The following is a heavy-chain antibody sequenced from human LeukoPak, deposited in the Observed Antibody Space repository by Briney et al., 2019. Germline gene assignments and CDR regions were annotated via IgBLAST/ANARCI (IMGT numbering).Heavy chain of an antibody. CDR2: INHSGST. D-gene: IGHD6-6*01. Sequence: SETLSLTCAVYGGSFSGYYWSWIRQPPGKELEWIGEINHSGSTNYNPSLKSRVTISVDTSKNQFSLKLSSVTAADTAVYYCARSARTPLNYYYYYMDVWGKGTTVTVSS. CDR1: GGSFSGYY. V-gene: IGHV4-34*01. J-gene: IGHJ6*03. CDR3: ARSARTPLNYYYYYMDV.